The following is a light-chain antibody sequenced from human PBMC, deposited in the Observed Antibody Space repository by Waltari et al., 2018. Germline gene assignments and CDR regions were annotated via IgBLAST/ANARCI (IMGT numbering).Light chain of an antibody. CDR1: QSLVHTDGHTY. CDR3: MQATNWPLT. Sequence: DVVMTQSPLSLPVSLGQPAFISCRSSQSLVHTDGHTYLNWFQQRPGQSPRRLIYKVSNRDAGCPDRVSGSGSDTAFTRKISRVEAEDVGIYYCMQATNWPLTFGQGTKVEIQ. V-gene: IGKV2-30*02. J-gene: IGKJ1*01. CDR2: KVS.